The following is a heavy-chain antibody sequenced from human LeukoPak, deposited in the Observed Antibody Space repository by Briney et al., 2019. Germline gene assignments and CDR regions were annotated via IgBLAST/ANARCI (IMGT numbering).Heavy chain of an antibody. D-gene: IGHD2-2*01. CDR2: IRYDGTNK. CDR1: GLIFSDYG. Sequence: PGGSLRLSCAASGLIFSDYGMHWVRQAPGKGLEWVTSIRYDGTNKYYADSVKGRFTISRDNSKNTLYLQMDSLRTEDTAVYYCAKDRYCSSTSCSFGTTWFDHWGQGTLVTVSS. CDR3: AKDRYCSSTSCSFGTTWFDH. V-gene: IGHV3-30*02. J-gene: IGHJ5*02.